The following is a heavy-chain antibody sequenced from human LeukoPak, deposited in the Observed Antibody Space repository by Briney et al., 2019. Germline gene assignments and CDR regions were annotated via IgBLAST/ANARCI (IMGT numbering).Heavy chain of an antibody. CDR2: MNPNSGNT. J-gene: IGHJ6*02. CDR1: GYTFTSYD. D-gene: IGHD3-16*01. Sequence: GASVKVSCKASGYTFTSYDINWVRQATGQGLAWMGWMNPNSGNTGYAQKFQGRVTMTRNTSISTAYMELSSLRSEDTAVYYCARTTFYYYGMDVWGQGTTVTVSS. CDR3: ARTTFYYYGMDV. V-gene: IGHV1-8*01.